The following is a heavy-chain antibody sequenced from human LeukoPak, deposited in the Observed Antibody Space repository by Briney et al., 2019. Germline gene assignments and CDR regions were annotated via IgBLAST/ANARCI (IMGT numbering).Heavy chain of an antibody. V-gene: IGHV3-48*03. CDR3: AKGGWFDY. J-gene: IGHJ4*02. Sequence: PGGSLRLSCAPSGFTFSNYEMHWVRQAPGKGLEWVSYIRSSGITMYYADSVKGRFSISRDNAKNSLYLQMNSLRAEDTAVYDFAKGGWFDYGAREPWSPSPQ. CDR1: GFTFSNYE. CDR2: IRSSGITM.